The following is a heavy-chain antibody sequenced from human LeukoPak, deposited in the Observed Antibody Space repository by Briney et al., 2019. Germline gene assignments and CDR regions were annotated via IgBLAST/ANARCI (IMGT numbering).Heavy chain of an antibody. CDR2: FDPEDGET. D-gene: IGHD6-19*01. CDR3: ATESRPYSSVVDY. CDR1: GYTFTGYY. Sequence: ASVKVSCKASGYTFTGYYMHWVRQAPGKGLEWMGGFDPEDGETIYAQKFQGRVTMTEDTSTDTAYMELSSLRSEDTAIYYCATESRPYSSVVDYWGQGTLVTVSS. V-gene: IGHV1-24*01. J-gene: IGHJ4*02.